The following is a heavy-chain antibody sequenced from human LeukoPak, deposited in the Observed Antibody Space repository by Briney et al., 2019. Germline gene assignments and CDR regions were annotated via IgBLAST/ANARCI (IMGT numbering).Heavy chain of an antibody. CDR1: GGSISSSSYY. V-gene: IGHV4-39*07. D-gene: IGHD3-16*02. CDR3: GGVMVTFGGVIGPFDY. CDR2: IYYSGST. Sequence: PSETLSLTCTVSGGSISSSSYYWGWIRQPPGKGLEWIGSIYYSGSTYYNPSLKSRVTISVDTSKNQFSLKLSSVTAADTAVYYCGGVMVTFGGVIGPFDYWGQGTLVTVSS. J-gene: IGHJ4*02.